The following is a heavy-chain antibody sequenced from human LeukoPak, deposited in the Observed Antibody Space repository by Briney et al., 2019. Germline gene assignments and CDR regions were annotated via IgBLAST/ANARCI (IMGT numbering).Heavy chain of an antibody. J-gene: IGHJ5*01. CDR1: GFTFSSYW. V-gene: IGHV3-74*01. Sequence: GGSLRLSCAASGFTFSSYWMHWVRQAPGKGLVWASRINGDGSFTNYADSVKGRFTISRDNAKNTVDLQMNTLTAEDTAVYYCARDLRSWSDSWGQGTLVTVSS. CDR2: INGDGSFT. CDR3: ARDLRSWSDS.